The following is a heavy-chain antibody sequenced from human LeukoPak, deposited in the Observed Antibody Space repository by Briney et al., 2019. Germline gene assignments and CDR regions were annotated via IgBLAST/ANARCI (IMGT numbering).Heavy chain of an antibody. CDR3: ARSPSAASLPYYFDY. D-gene: IGHD6-13*01. CDR1: GGSISSYY. CDR2: IYYSGST. Sequence: PETLSLTCTVSGGSISSYYWSWIRQPPGKGLEWIGYIYYSGSTNYNPSLKSRVTISVDTSKNQFSLKLGSVTAADTAVYYCARSPSAASLPYYFDYWGQGTLVTVSS. J-gene: IGHJ4*02. V-gene: IGHV4-59*01.